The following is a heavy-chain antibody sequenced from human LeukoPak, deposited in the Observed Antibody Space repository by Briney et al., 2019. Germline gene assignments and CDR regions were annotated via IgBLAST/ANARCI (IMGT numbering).Heavy chain of an antibody. Sequence: QSGGSLRLSCAASGFTFYNYAMSWVRQAPGKGLEWVSYISSSSSTIYYADSVKGRFTITRDNAKNSLYLQMNSLRDEDTAVYYCAREYRGSYSHFDYWGQGTLVTVSS. D-gene: IGHD1-26*01. CDR1: GFTFYNYA. V-gene: IGHV3-48*02. CDR3: AREYRGSYSHFDY. J-gene: IGHJ4*02. CDR2: ISSSSSTI.